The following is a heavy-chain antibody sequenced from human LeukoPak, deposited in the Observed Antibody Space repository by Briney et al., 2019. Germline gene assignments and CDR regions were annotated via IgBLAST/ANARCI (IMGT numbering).Heavy chain of an antibody. J-gene: IGHJ4*02. CDR1: GFSFGDYA. Sequence: GGSLRLSCTASGFSFGDYAMSWFRQAPGEGLEWVGFIRSKAYGGTTDYAAPVKGRFTISRDDSKNTLYLQMNSLKTEDTAVYYCTTDVGITGTSYFDYWGQGTLVTVSS. CDR3: TTDVGITGTSYFDY. D-gene: IGHD1-7*01. CDR2: IRSKAYGGTT. V-gene: IGHV3-49*03.